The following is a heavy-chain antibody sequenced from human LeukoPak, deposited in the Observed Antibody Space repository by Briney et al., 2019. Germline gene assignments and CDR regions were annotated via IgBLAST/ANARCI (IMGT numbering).Heavy chain of an antibody. CDR1: GFTFSSYW. V-gene: IGHV3-7*01. D-gene: IGHD3-10*01. Sequence: PGGSLRLSCAASGFTFSSYWMSWVGQAPGKGLEWVANIKQDGSEKYYVDSVKGRFTISRDNAKNSLYLQMNSLRAEDTAVYYCAREDYGSGSYYTVLDCWGQGTLVTVSP. J-gene: IGHJ4*02. CDR3: AREDYGSGSYYTVLDC. CDR2: IKQDGSEK.